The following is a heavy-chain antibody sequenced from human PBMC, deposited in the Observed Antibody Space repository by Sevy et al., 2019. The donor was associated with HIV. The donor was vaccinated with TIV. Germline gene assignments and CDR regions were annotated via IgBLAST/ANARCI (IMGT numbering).Heavy chain of an antibody. V-gene: IGHV1-2*02. CDR1: GYTFTGYY. J-gene: IGHJ5*02. CDR2: INPNSGGT. CDR3: ARERVYCSGGSCKPGGWFDP. Sequence: VSVKVSCKASGYTFTGYYMHWVRQAPGQGLEWMGWINPNSGGTNYAQTFQGRVTMTRDTSISTAYMELSRLRSDDTAVYYCARERVYCSGGSCKPGGWFDPWGQGTLVTVSS. D-gene: IGHD2-15*01.